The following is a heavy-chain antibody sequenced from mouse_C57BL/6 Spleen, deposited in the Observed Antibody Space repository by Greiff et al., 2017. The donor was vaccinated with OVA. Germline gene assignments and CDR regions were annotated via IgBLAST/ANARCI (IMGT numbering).Heavy chain of an antibody. CDR3: AISPTGKGPLFGY. J-gene: IGHJ2*01. Sequence: QVQLQQPGAELVKPGASVKVSCKASGYTFTSYWMHWVKQRPGQGLEWIGRIHPSDSDTNYNQKFKGKATLTVDKSSSTAYMQLSSLTSEDAAVYYCAISPTGKGPLFGYWGQGTTLTVSS. V-gene: IGHV1-74*01. D-gene: IGHD4-1*02. CDR2: IHPSDSDT. CDR1: GYTFTSYW.